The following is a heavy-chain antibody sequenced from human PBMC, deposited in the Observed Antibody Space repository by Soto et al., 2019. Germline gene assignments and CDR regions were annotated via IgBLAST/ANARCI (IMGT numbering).Heavy chain of an antibody. CDR2: ISDYNGDT. J-gene: IGHJ4*02. Sequence: QVQLVQSGAEVKKPGASVKVSCKASGYSFISYAITWVRQAPGQGLEWMGWISDYNGDTNYAQKLQGRVTMTTDTPTSTAYLELRRLRPGDTAVYYCAREMIAATVFDYWGQGTLVTVSS. CDR3: AREMIAATVFDY. CDR1: GYSFISYA. V-gene: IGHV1-18*01. D-gene: IGHD3-22*01.